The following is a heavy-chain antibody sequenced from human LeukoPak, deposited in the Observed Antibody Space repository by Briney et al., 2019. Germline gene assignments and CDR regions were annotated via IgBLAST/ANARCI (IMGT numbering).Heavy chain of an antibody. J-gene: IGHJ6*03. V-gene: IGHV1-46*01. Sequence: ASVKVSCKASGYTFTSYYMHWVRQAPGQGLEGMGIINPSGGSTSYAQKFQGRVTMTRDTSTSTVYMELSSLRSEDTAVYYCARDRYDYDSSGYSTHYMDVWGKGTTVTVSS. CDR2: INPSGGST. CDR1: GYTFTSYY. CDR3: ARDRYDYDSSGYSTHYMDV. D-gene: IGHD3-22*01.